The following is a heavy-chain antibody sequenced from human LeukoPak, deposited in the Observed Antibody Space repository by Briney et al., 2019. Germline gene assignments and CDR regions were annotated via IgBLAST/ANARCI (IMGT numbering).Heavy chain of an antibody. D-gene: IGHD2-21*01. CDR2: IRYDGTIK. J-gene: IGHJ5*02. CDR3: VRAYHPGGWFDP. V-gene: IGHV3-30*02. Sequence: GGSLRLSCAASGFTFSSYGMHWVRQAPGKGLEWVAFIRYDGTIKYYADSVKGRFTISRDNAKDSLYLQMNSLTAEDTAMYYCVRAYHPGGWFDPWGQGTLVTVSS. CDR1: GFTFSSYG.